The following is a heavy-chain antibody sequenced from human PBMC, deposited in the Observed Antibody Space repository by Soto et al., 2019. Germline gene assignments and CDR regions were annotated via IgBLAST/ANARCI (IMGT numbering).Heavy chain of an antibody. CDR3: ARGTLFRGSDSYYDH. CDR1: GGTFSSYG. CDR2: IIPVLGTI. D-gene: IGHD2-21*02. Sequence: QVQLVQSGAELKKPGSSVNVSCKASGGTFSSYGFNWVRQAPGQGLEWMGGIIPVLGTINYALKFQGRVTITADKSTNTVYMDVSSMRSEDTALYYCARGTLFRGSDSYYDHWGLGTLVTVSS. V-gene: IGHV1-69*06. J-gene: IGHJ4*02.